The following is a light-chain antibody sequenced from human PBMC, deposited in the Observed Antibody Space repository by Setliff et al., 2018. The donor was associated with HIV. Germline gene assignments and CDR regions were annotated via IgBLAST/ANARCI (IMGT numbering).Light chain of an antibody. CDR3: QQYNNWPQT. CDR1: QSVSSN. V-gene: IGKV3-15*01. J-gene: IGKJ1*01. CDR2: GAS. Sequence: EMLMTQSPATLSVSPGERVTLSCRASQSVSSNLAWYQQKPGQAPRLLIYGASTRATGIPARFSGSGSGTDFTLTVSSLQSEDFAVYYCQQYNNWPQTFGQGTKVDIK.